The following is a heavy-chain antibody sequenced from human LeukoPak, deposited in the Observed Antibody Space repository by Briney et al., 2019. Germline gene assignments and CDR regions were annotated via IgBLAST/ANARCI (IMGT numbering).Heavy chain of an antibody. D-gene: IGHD6-25*01. Sequence: GRSLRLSCAASGFTFSSYGMHWVRQAPGKGLERVAVIWYDGSNKYYADSVKGRFTISRDNSKNTLYLQMNSLRAEDTAVYYCAKDSHVGWAAFDYWGQGTLVTVSS. CDR3: AKDSHVGWAAFDY. J-gene: IGHJ4*02. CDR1: GFTFSSYG. CDR2: IWYDGSNK. V-gene: IGHV3-33*06.